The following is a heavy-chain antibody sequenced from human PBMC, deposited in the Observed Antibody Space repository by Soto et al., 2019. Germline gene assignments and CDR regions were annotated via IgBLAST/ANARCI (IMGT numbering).Heavy chain of an antibody. D-gene: IGHD6-13*01. CDR2: INPNSGGT. Sequence: GASVKVSFKASGYTFTGYYMHWVRQAPGQGLEWMGWINPNSGGTNYAQKFQGWVTMTRDTSISTAYMELSRLRSDDTAVYYCARGGTYSSSWYFSSLNWFDPWGQGTLVTSPQ. V-gene: IGHV1-2*04. CDR1: GYTFTGYY. J-gene: IGHJ5*02. CDR3: ARGGTYSSSWYFSSLNWFDP.